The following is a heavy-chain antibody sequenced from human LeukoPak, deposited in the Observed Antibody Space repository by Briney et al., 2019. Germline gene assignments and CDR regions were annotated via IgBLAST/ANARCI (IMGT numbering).Heavy chain of an antibody. J-gene: IGHJ4*02. Sequence: PSETLSLTCTVSGGSISSSSYYWGWIRQPPGKGLEWVATISASGTYYADPVKGRFFISRDNSRNTLDLQMNSLRAEDTAVYYCAKDHESDGYPCLDYWGQGTLVTVSA. D-gene: IGHD2-21*01. CDR2: ISASGT. CDR3: AKDHESDGYPCLDY. V-gene: IGHV3-23*01. CDR1: GGSISSSSYY.